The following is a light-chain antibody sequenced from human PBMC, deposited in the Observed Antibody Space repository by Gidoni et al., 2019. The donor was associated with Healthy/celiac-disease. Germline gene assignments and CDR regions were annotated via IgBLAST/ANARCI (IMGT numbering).Light chain of an antibody. CDR1: QSLLHSNGYNY. J-gene: IGKJ3*01. CDR2: LGS. CDR3: MQALQTPPFT. Sequence: DIVMPQSQVSLPVTPGEPASISCRSSQSLLHSNGYNYLDWYLQKPGQSPQLLIYLGSNRASGVPDRFSGSGSGTDFTLKISRVEAEDVGVYYCMQALQTPPFTFXPXTKVDIK. V-gene: IGKV2-28*01.